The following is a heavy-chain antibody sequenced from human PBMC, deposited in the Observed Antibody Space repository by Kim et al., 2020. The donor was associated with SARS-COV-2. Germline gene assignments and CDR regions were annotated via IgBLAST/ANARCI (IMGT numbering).Heavy chain of an antibody. CDR2: MNPNSGNT. J-gene: IGHJ6*03. Sequence: ASVKVSCKASGYTFTSYDINWVRQATGQGLEWMGWMNPNSGNTGYAQKFQGRVTMTRNTSISTAYMELSSLRSEGTAVYYCARAKLVQGVFYYYYYMDVWGKGTTVTVSS. D-gene: IGHD3-10*01. V-gene: IGHV1-8*01. CDR1: GYTFTSYD. CDR3: ARAKLVQGVFYYYYYMDV.